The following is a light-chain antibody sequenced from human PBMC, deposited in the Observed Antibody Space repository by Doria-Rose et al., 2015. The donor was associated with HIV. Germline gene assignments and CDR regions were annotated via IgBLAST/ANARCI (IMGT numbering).Light chain of an antibody. J-gene: IGKJ3*01. CDR3: QQYYDTPS. CDR2: WAS. V-gene: IGKV4-1*01. CDR1: QSLLYTSKNY. Sequence: RATLNCKSNQSLLYTSKNYLAWYQQKPGQPPKLLIYWASTRRSGVPARFSGSGSGTDFTLTISSLEAEDVAVYYCQQYYDTPSFGPGTTVDIK.